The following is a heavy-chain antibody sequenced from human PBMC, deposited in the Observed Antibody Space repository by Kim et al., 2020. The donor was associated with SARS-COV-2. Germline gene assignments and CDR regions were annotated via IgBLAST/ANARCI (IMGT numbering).Heavy chain of an antibody. CDR1: GFTFSSYA. CDR2: ISSNGDSA. V-gene: IGHV3-64D*06. CDR3: VSRGYGYYYEY. Sequence: GGSLRLSCSASGFTFSSYAMHWVRQAPGKGLEYVSRISSNGDSATYADSVKGRFTISRDNSKNTMYLQMSSLRTEDTAVYYCVSRGYGYYYEYWGQGTLVTVSS. D-gene: IGHD5-12*01. J-gene: IGHJ4*02.